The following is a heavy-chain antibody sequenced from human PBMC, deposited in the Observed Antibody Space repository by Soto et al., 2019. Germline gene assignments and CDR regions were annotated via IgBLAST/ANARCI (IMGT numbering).Heavy chain of an antibody. Sequence: QITLKESGPTLVKPTQTLTLTCTFSGFALSTSGVGLGWFRQPPGKALEWLALIYWDDDNRYSPSPKSRLTITKDTPKNQLVLPVTDMDPMATATYSCAHYISTVPAGWFDPWGQGTLVIVS. CDR2: IYWDDDN. CDR1: GFALSTSGVG. D-gene: IGHD3-9*01. V-gene: IGHV2-5*02. J-gene: IGHJ5*02. CDR3: AHYISTVPAGWFDP.